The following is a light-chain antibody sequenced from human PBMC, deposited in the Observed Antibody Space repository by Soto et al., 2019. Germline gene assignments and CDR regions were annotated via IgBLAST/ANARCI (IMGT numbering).Light chain of an antibody. CDR1: SSNIGAGYD. Sequence: QSALTQPPSVSGAPGQRVTISCTGSSSNIGAGYDVLWYQQLPGTAPKLLIYGNSNRPSGVPDRFSGSKSGTSASLAITGLQAEDEADYYCQSYDSSLSGSNVFGTGTKVTVL. CDR3: QSYDSSLSGSNV. J-gene: IGLJ1*01. V-gene: IGLV1-40*01. CDR2: GNS.